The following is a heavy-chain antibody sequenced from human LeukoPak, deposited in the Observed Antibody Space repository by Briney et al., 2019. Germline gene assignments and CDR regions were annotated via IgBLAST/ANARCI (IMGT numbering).Heavy chain of an antibody. CDR2: ISAYNGNT. CDR1: GYTFTSYG. D-gene: IGHD6-13*01. CDR3: ARGPNGRAAARYFQH. J-gene: IGHJ1*01. Sequence: GASVKVSCKASGYTFTSYGISWVRQAPGQGLEWMGWISAYNGNTNYAQKLQGRVTMTTDTPTSTAYMELRSLRSDDTAVYYCARGPNGRAAARYFQHWGQGTLVTVSS. V-gene: IGHV1-18*01.